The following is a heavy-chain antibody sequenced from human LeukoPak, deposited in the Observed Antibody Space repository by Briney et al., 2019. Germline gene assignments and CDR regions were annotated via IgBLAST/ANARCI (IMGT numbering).Heavy chain of an antibody. J-gene: IGHJ4*02. CDR1: GGSISSYY. CDR3: SGAGFGIDY. V-gene: IGHV4-4*07. D-gene: IGHD3-10*01. Sequence: SETLSLTCTVSGGSISSYYWSWIRQPAGKGLEWIGRIYTSGSTNYNPSLMSGVIMSVDTSKNQSSFKLSSVPTADKAVFYCSGAGFGIDYWGQGTLVTVSS. CDR2: IYTSGST.